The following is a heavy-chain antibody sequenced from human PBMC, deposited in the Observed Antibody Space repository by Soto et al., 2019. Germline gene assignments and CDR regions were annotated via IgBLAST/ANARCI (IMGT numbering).Heavy chain of an antibody. CDR2: ISGSGGST. D-gene: IGHD3-3*01. V-gene: IGHV3-23*01. CDR1: GFTFSSYA. Sequence: EVQLLESGGGLVQPGGSLRLSCTASGFTFSSYAMSWVRQAPGKGLEWVSAISGSGGSTYYADSVKGRFTISRDNSKNTLYLQMNSLRAEDTAVYYCAKDHTEWLSPTRFDYWGQGTLVTVSS. J-gene: IGHJ4*02. CDR3: AKDHTEWLSPTRFDY.